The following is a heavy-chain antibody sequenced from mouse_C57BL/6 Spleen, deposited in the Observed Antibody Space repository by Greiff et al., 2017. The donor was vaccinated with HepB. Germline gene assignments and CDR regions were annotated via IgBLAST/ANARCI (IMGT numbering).Heavy chain of an antibody. CDR3: ARDYSNYFYYFDY. CDR1: GYTFTSYW. D-gene: IGHD2-5*01. Sequence: VQLQQPGAELVKPGASVKLSCKASGYTFTSYWMHWVKQRPGQGLEWIGMIHPNSGSTNYNEKFKSKATLAVDKSSSTAYMQLSSLTSEDSAVSYCARDYSNYFYYFDYWGQGTTLTVSS. CDR2: IHPNSGST. J-gene: IGHJ2*01. V-gene: IGHV1-64*01.